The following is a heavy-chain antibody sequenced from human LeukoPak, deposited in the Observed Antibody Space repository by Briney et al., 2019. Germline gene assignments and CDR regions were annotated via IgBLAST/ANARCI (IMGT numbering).Heavy chain of an antibody. CDR2: IDAADDT. D-gene: IGHD1-26*01. V-gene: IGHV3-13*04. J-gene: IGHJ4*02. CDR1: GFTFSNYD. CDR3: ARGSGSHFDY. Sequence: PGGSLRLSCAASGFTFSNYDMFWVRQTTGKGLEWVSTIDAADDTYYPGSVRGRFTISRESAKDSLYLQMNSLRAGDTAVYYCARGSGSHFDYWGQGTLVTVSS.